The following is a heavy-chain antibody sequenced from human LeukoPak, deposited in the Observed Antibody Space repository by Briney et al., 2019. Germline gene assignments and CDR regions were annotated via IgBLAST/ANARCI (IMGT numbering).Heavy chain of an antibody. CDR1: GGSISSYY. CDR2: IYYSGST. J-gene: IGHJ4*02. Sequence: SETLSLTCTVSGGSISSYYWSWIRQPPGKGLEWIGYIYYSGSTNYNPSLKSRVTISVDTSKNQFSLKLSSVTAADTAVYYCARIYGDYVAYYFDYWGQGTLVTVSS. V-gene: IGHV4-59*01. D-gene: IGHD4-17*01. CDR3: ARIYGDYVAYYFDY.